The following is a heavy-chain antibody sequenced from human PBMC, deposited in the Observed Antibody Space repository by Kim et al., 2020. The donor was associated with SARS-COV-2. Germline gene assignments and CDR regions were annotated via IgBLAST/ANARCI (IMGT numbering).Heavy chain of an antibody. CDR2: ISSDGSTE. V-gene: IGHV3-30*18. J-gene: IGHJ4*01. Sequence: GGSLRLSCAASGFTFNNFALHWVRQAPGKGLEWVAVISSDGSTEFYADSVKGRFTISRDNSKNTLFLQMDSLRADDTAVFYCTKGSASGVIIGDYFDYWGRGTLVTVSS. D-gene: IGHD3-10*01. CDR1: GFTFNNFA. CDR3: TKGSASGVIIGDYFDY.